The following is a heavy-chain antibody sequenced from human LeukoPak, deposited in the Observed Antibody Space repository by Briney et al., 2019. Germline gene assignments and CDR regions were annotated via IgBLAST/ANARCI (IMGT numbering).Heavy chain of an antibody. CDR1: GFTFSSYS. Sequence: GGSLRPSCAASGFTFSSYSMNWVRQAPGKGLEWVSSISSSSSYIYYADSVKGRFTISRDNAKNSLYLQMNSLRAEDTAVYYCAGDSNYGDHEGVDYWGQGTLVTVSS. CDR3: AGDSNYGDHEGVDY. J-gene: IGHJ4*02. D-gene: IGHD4-17*01. CDR2: ISSSSSYI. V-gene: IGHV3-21*01.